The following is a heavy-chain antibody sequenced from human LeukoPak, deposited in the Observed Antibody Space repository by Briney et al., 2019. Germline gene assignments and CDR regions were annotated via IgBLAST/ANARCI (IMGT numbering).Heavy chain of an antibody. D-gene: IGHD3-3*01. J-gene: IGHJ4*02. CDR1: GGSISSYY. Sequence: PSETLSLTCTVSGGSISSYYWSWIRQPPGKGLEWIGYIYYSGSTNYNPSLKSRVTISVDTSKNQFSLKLSSVTAADTAVYYCARADHDFWSGYSTAFDYWGQGTLVTVSS. CDR3: ARADHDFWSGYSTAFDY. CDR2: IYYSGST. V-gene: IGHV4-59*01.